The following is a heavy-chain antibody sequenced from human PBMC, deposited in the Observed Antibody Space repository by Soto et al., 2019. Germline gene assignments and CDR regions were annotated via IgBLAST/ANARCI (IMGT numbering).Heavy chain of an antibody. CDR3: ARVLVVAATLVDFYYYYGMDV. J-gene: IGHJ6*02. CDR2: INSDGSST. D-gene: IGHD2-15*01. Sequence: SLRLSCASSGFTFSSYWMHWVRQAPGKGLVWVSRINSDGSSTSYADSVKGRFTISRDNAKNTLYLQMNSLRAEDTAVYYCARVLVVAATLVDFYYYYGMDVWGQGTTVTVSS. V-gene: IGHV3-74*01. CDR1: GFTFSSYW.